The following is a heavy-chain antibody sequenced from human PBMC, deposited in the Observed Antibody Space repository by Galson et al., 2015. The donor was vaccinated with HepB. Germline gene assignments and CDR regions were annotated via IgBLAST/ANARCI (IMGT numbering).Heavy chain of an antibody. CDR2: ISYDGSNK. V-gene: IGHV3-30-3*01. CDR1: GFTFSSYA. Sequence: SLRLSCAASGFTFSSYAMHWVRQAPGKGLEWVAVISYDGSNKYYADSVKGRFTISRDNSKNTLYLQMNSLRAEDTAVYYCARGQWELIPRGGPGDYWGQGTLVTVSS. J-gene: IGHJ4*02. CDR3: ARGQWELIPRGGPGDY. D-gene: IGHD1-26*01.